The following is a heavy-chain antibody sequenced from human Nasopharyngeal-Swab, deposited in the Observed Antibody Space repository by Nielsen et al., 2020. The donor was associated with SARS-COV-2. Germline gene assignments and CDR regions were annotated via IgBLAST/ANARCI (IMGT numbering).Heavy chain of an antibody. CDR1: GFTFSSYS. CDR3: ASLGGGFRDN. Sequence: GESLQISCAASGFTFSSYSMNWVRQAPGKGLEWVSSISSSSSYIYYAGSVKGRFTISRDNAKNSLYLQMNSLRAEDTAVYYCASLGGGFRDNWGQGTLVTVSS. D-gene: IGHD3-10*01. J-gene: IGHJ4*02. CDR2: ISSSSSYI. V-gene: IGHV3-21*01.